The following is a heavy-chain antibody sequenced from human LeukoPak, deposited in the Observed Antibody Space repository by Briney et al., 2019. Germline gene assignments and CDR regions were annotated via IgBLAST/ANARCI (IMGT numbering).Heavy chain of an antibody. CDR1: GFTFTSYV. CDR2: IYNDGSNQ. D-gene: IGHD6-13*01. J-gene: IGHJ4*02. CDR3: ARVGIPHNTSWYLPH. V-gene: IGHV3-33*01. Sequence: GGSLRLSCAASGFTFTSYVMHWVRQAPGKGLEWVAIIYNDGSNQYYADSVKGRFTISRDNSKNTLYLQMNSLRAEDTALYYCARVGIPHNTSWYLPHWGQGTLVIVSS.